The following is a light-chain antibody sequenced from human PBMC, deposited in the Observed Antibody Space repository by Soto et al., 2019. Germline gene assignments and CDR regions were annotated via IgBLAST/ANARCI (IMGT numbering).Light chain of an antibody. CDR3: QQSYSTPPT. CDR2: AAS. Sequence: DIQMTQSPSSLSASVGDRVTITCRASQSISSYLHWYQQKPGKAPKLLIYAASSLQSGVPSRFSGSGSGTDFTLTISRLQPEDFATYYCQQSYSTPPTFGQGTKLEIK. J-gene: IGKJ2*01. CDR1: QSISSY. V-gene: IGKV1-39*01.